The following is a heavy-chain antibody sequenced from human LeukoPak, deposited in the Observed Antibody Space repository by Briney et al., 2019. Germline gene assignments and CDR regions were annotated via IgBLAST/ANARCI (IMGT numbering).Heavy chain of an antibody. CDR2: IRSDGSNQ. Sequence: GGPLSLSCVASGFPFSYYGLHWVRKPQAKGWEWVTFIRSDGSNQYYADSVKGRFTISRDSSKNTLFLQMKSLRPEDTAVYYCARDFEWSFDYWGQGTLVTVSS. J-gene: IGHJ4*02. D-gene: IGHD3-3*01. V-gene: IGHV3-30*02. CDR1: GFPFSYYG. CDR3: ARDFEWSFDY.